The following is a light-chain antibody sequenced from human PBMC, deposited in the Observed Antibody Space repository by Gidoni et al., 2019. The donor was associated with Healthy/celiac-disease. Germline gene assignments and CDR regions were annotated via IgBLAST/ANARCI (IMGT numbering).Light chain of an antibody. J-gene: IGKJ5*01. V-gene: IGKV1-39*01. Sequence: DNQLTPSPSSVSASVGDRVTITCLASHSISSYLNWCQQKPGQAPKLLIYAASSLQSGVPSRFSGSGSVTDFILTIISLQPEDFATYYCQQCYSTPITFXQXTRLEIK. CDR2: AAS. CDR1: HSISSY. CDR3: QQCYSTPIT.